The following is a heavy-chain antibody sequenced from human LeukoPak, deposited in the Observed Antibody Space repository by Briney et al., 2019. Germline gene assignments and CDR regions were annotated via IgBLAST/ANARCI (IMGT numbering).Heavy chain of an antibody. CDR3: APRVGQWLVEGFDY. D-gene: IGHD6-19*01. CDR1: GSTFSSYS. Sequence: PGGSLRLSCAASGSTFSSYSMNWVRQAPGKGLEWVSAISGSGGSTYYADSVKGRFTISRDNSKNTLYLQMNSLRAEDTAVYYCAPRVGQWLVEGFDYWGQGTLVTVSS. J-gene: IGHJ4*02. CDR2: ISGSGGST. V-gene: IGHV3-23*01.